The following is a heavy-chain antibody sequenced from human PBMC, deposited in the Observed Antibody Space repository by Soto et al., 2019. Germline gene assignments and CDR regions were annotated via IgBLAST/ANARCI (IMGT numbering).Heavy chain of an antibody. CDR3: ARHRITGTTGYYYGMDV. CDR2: IYPGDSDT. CDR1: GYSFTSYW. D-gene: IGHD1-7*01. J-gene: IGHJ6*02. Sequence: GESLKISCNGSGYSFTSYWIGWVRQMPGKGLEWMGIIYPGDSDTRYSPSFQGQVTISADKSISTAYLQWSSLKASDTAMYYCARHRITGTTGYYYGMDVWGQGTTVTVSS. V-gene: IGHV5-51*01.